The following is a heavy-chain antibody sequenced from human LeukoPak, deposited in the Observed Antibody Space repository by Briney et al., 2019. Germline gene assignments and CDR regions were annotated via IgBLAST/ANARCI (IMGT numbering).Heavy chain of an antibody. J-gene: IGHJ4*02. D-gene: IGHD6-13*01. CDR1: GFMFTTYW. V-gene: IGHV3-7*01. CDR3: VRFGYEAAVDL. CDR2: IKPDGSET. Sequence: GGSLRLSCAASGFMFTTYWMTWVRQAPGKGPEWVANIKPDGSETYYVDSVKGRFTISRDNTKNLLYLQMNSLRGEDAAVYYCVRFGYEAAVDLWGQGTLVTVSS.